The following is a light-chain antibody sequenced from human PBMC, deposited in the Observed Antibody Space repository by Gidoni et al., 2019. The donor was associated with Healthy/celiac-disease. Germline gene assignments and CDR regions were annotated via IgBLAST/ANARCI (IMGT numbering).Light chain of an antibody. Sequence: IQLTQSPSSLSASVGDRVTITCRASQGISSYLAWYQQKPGKAPKLLIYAASTLQSGVPSRFRGSGSGTEFNLTISSLQPEDFATYYCQQLNSYPPLTFGGGTKVEIK. J-gene: IGKJ4*01. CDR3: QQLNSYPPLT. V-gene: IGKV1-9*01. CDR1: QGISSY. CDR2: AAS.